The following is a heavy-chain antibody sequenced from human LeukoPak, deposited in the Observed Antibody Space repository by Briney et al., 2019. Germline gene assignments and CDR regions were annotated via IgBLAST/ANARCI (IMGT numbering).Heavy chain of an antibody. CDR1: GFTFSSYG. Sequence: PGGSLTLTCAASGFTFSSYGMHWVRQAPGKGLEWVAVISYGGSNKYYADSVKGRFTISRDNSKNTLYLQMNSLRAEDTAVYYCAKEGVAARIDYWGQGTLVSVSS. CDR2: ISYGGSNK. J-gene: IGHJ4*02. V-gene: IGHV3-30*18. CDR3: AKEGVAARIDY. D-gene: IGHD6-6*01.